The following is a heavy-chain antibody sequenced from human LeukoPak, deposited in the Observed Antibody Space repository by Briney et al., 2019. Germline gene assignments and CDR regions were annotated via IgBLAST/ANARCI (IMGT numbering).Heavy chain of an antibody. V-gene: IGHV3-30*18. J-gene: IGHJ4*02. CDR1: GFTFSSYG. Sequence: GRSLRLSCSASGFTFSSYGMHWVRQAPGKGLEWVAGVWFAGSNDYYGDSVKGRFTISRDNSKNTVYLQMSSLRGEDTAVYYCAKDIGYCSSTTCYRGPSDYWGQGTLVTVSS. D-gene: IGHD2-2*02. CDR3: AKDIGYCSSTTCYRGPSDY. CDR2: VWFAGSND.